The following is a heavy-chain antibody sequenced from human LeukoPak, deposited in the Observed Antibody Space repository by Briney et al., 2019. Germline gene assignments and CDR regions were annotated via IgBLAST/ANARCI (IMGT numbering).Heavy chain of an antibody. CDR2: INSDGSST. D-gene: IGHD3-3*01. Sequence: GRSLRLSCAASGFTFSSYWMHWVRQAPGKGLVWVSRINSDGSSTSYADSVKGRFTISRDNAKNTLYLQMNSLRAEDTAVYYCARGPITIFGVVNPYYYYYYGMDVWGQGTTVTVSS. CDR3: ARGPITIFGVVNPYYYYYYGMDV. V-gene: IGHV3-74*01. CDR1: GFTFSSYW. J-gene: IGHJ6*02.